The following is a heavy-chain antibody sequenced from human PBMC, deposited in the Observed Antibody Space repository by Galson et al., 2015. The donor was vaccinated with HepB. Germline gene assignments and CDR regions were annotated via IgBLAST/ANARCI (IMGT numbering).Heavy chain of an antibody. V-gene: IGHV3-30*18. J-gene: IGHJ4*02. Sequence: SLRLSCAVSGFTFSDYGMHWVRQAPGKGLEWVAVISHDGRKKDYADSVKGRFTISRDDSSNTVHLQMNSLRAEDTAVYYCAKEYNIMVRGVIKNPQYWGQGTLVTVSS. CDR2: ISHDGRKK. CDR3: AKEYNIMVRGVIKNPQY. D-gene: IGHD3-10*01. CDR1: GFTFSDYG.